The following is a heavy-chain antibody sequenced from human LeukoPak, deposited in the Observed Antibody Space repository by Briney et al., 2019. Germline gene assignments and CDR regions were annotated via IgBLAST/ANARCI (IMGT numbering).Heavy chain of an antibody. CDR2: INHSGST. V-gene: IGHV4-34*01. Sequence: SETLSLTCAVYGGSFSGYYWSWIRQPPGKELEWIGEINHSGSTNYNPSLKSRVTISVDTSKNQFSLKLSSVTAADTAVYYCARGGFGYSYGDGLDYWGQGTLVTVSS. J-gene: IGHJ4*02. CDR1: GGSFSGYY. CDR3: ARGGFGYSYGDGLDY. D-gene: IGHD5-18*01.